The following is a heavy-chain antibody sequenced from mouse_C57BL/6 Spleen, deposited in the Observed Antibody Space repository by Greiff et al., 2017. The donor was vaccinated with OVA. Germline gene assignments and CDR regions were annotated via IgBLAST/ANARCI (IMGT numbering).Heavy chain of an antibody. CDR3: ARPHDGYYWFAY. Sequence: QVQLQQSGAELVKPGASVKMSCKASGYTFTSYWITWVKQRPGQGLEWIGDIYPGSGSTNYNEKFKSKATLTVDTSSSTAYMQLSSLTSEDSAVYYCARPHDGYYWFAYWGQGTLVTVSA. D-gene: IGHD2-3*01. CDR2: IYPGSGST. CDR1: GYTFTSYW. J-gene: IGHJ3*01. V-gene: IGHV1-55*01.